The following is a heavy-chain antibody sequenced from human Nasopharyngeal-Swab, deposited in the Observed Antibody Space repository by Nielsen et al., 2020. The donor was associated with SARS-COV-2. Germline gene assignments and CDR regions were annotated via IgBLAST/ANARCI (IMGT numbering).Heavy chain of an antibody. J-gene: IGHJ4*02. CDR1: GGSISSSSYY. V-gene: IGHV4-39*07. D-gene: IGHD5-18*01. CDR2: IYYSGST. CDR3: ARSGYSYGSAPDY. Sequence: SDTLSLTCTVSGGSISSSSYYWGWIRQPPGKGLEWIGSIYYSGSTYYNPSLKSRVTISVDTSKNQFSLNLNSVTAADTAVYYCARSGYSYGSAPDYWGQGTLVTVSS.